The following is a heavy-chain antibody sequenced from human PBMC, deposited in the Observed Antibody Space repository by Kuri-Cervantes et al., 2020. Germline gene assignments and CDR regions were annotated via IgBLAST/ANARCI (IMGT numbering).Heavy chain of an antibody. J-gene: IGHJ4*02. Sequence: SETLSLTCTVSGDSISNYYWSWIRQPPGKGLEWIGYIFYSGFSKYNPSLKSRVIISLDTSKNQFSLNLNSVTAADTAVYYCARVREVHPNYDISGYYLYYFDHWGQGTLVTVSS. V-gene: IGHV4-59*01. CDR1: GDSISNYY. D-gene: IGHD3-22*01. CDR3: ARVREVHPNYDISGYYLYYFDH. CDR2: IFYSGFS.